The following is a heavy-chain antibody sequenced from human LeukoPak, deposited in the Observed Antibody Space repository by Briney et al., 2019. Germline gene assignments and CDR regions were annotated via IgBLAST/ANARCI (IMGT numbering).Heavy chain of an antibody. V-gene: IGHV4-34*01. CDR2: INHSGST. CDR1: GGSFSGYY. D-gene: IGHD3-3*01. Sequence: SETLSLTCAVYGGSFSGYYWSWIRQPPGKGLEWIGEINHSGSTNYNPSLTSRVTISLHTSKNQFSPKLSSVTAADTAVYYCARRMLRFLDHRSPNFDYWGQGTLVTVSS. J-gene: IGHJ4*02. CDR3: ARRMLRFLDHRSPNFDY.